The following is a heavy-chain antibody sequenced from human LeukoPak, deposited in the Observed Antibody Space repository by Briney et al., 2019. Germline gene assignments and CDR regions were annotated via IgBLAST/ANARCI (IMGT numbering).Heavy chain of an antibody. CDR2: IHYSGST. CDR3: ARIDRAVAGTIDY. D-gene: IGHD6-19*01. J-gene: IGHJ4*02. Sequence: PSETLSLTCSVSGASISSHYWSWIRQPPGKGLEWIGYIHYSGSTNYNPSLKSRVTMSVDTSKNQFSLKLSSVTAADTAVYYCARIDRAVAGTIDYWGQGTLVTVSS. V-gene: IGHV4-59*08. CDR1: GASISSHY.